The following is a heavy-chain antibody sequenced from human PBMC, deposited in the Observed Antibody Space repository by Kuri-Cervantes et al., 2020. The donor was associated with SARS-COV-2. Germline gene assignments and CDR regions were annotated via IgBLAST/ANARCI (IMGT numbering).Heavy chain of an antibody. D-gene: IGHD2-2*01. Sequence: ASVKVSCKASGYTFISYDINWVRQATGQGLEWMGWMNPNSGNTGYAQKFQGRVTITRNTSISTAYMELSSLRSEDTAVYYCARGDVRHQMPIYYYYMDVWGKGTTVTVSS. CDR1: GYTFISYD. J-gene: IGHJ6*03. V-gene: IGHV1-8*03. CDR3: ARGDVRHQMPIYYYYMDV. CDR2: MNPNSGNT.